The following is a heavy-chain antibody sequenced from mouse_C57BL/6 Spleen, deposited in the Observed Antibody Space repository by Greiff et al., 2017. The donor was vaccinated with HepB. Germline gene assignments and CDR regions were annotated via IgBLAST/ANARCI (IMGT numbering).Heavy chain of an antibody. D-gene: IGHD2-2*01. V-gene: IGHV1-19*01. CDR3: ARSGGYDPLFDY. CDR1: GYTFTDYY. J-gene: IGHJ2*01. CDR2: INPYNGGT. Sequence: EVQLQQSGPVLVKPGASVKMSCKASGYTFTDYYMNWVKQSHGKSLEWIGVINPYNGGTSYNQKFKGKATLTVDKSSSTAYMELNSLTSEDSAVYYCARSGGYDPLFDYWGQGTTLTVSS.